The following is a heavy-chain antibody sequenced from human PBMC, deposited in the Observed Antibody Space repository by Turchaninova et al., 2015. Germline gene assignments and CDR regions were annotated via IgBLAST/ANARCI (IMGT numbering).Heavy chain of an antibody. D-gene: IGHD3-22*01. J-gene: IGHJ4*02. CDR2: IYYSGST. CDR1: GGSISSNIYY. CDR3: ARLKYYYDSSGYYYDY. Sequence: LHLQESGPGLVNPSETLSLPCPVSGGSISSNIYYLGWIRHPPGKGLEWSGSIYYSGSTYYNPSLKSRVTISVDTSKNQFSLKLTSVTAADTAMYYCARLKYYYDSSGYYYDYWGQGTLVTVSS. V-gene: IGHV4-39*01.